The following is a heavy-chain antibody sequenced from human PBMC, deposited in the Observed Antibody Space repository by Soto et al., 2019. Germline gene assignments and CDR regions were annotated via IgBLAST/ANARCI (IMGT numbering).Heavy chain of an antibody. CDR1: GFTFSSYA. Sequence: GGSLRLSCAASGFTFSSYAMHWVRQAPGKGLEWVAVISYDGSNKYYADSVKGRFTISRDNSKNTLYLQMNSLRAEDTAVYYCARDLRSVTIFGVAEDYGMDVWGQGTTVTVSS. D-gene: IGHD3-3*01. CDR3: ARDLRSVTIFGVAEDYGMDV. J-gene: IGHJ6*02. V-gene: IGHV3-30-3*01. CDR2: ISYDGSNK.